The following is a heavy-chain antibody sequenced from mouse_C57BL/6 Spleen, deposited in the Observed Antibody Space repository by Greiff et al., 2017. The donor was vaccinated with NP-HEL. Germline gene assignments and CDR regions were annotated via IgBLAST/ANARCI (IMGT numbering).Heavy chain of an antibody. CDR2: FHPNSGST. J-gene: IGHJ2*01. Sequence: QVQLQQPGAELVKPGASVKLSCKASGYTFTSYWMHWVKQRPGQGLEWIGMFHPNSGSTNYNEKFKSKATLTVDKSSSTAYMQLSSLTSEDSAVYYCARSVVYYGYDGYYFDYWGQGTTLTVSS. V-gene: IGHV1-64*01. CDR1: GYTFTSYW. D-gene: IGHD2-2*01. CDR3: ARSVVYYGYDGYYFDY.